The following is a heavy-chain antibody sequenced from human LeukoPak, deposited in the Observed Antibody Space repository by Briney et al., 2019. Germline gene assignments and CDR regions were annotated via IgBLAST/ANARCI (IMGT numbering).Heavy chain of an antibody. J-gene: IGHJ4*02. CDR3: ARALAVAGIDY. CDR1: GYTFTSYY. CDR2: INPSGGST. D-gene: IGHD6-19*01. Sequence: ASVKVSCKASGYTFTSYYMHWLRQAPGQGLEWMGIINPSGGSTSYAQKFQGRVTMTRDTSTSTVYMELSSLRSEDTAVYYCARALAVAGIDYWGQGTLVTVSS. V-gene: IGHV1-46*01.